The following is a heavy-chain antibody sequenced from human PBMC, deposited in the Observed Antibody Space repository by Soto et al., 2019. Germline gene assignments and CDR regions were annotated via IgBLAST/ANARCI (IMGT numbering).Heavy chain of an antibody. Sequence: PGGSLRLSCAASGFTFSSYAMHWVRQAPGKGLEWVAVISYDGSNIYYADSVKGRFTISRDNSKNTLYLQMNSLRAEDTAVYFGARDTQLWRLDVWGQGTLVTVSS. J-gene: IGHJ4*02. D-gene: IGHD5-18*01. CDR1: GFTFSSYA. CDR2: ISYDGSNI. CDR3: ARDTQLWRLDV. V-gene: IGHV3-30-3*01.